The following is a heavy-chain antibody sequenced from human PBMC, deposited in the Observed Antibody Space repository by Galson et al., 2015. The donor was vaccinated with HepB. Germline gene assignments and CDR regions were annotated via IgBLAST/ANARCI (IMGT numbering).Heavy chain of an antibody. Sequence: SVKVSCKASGYTFTSYAMNWVRQAPGQGLEWMGWINTNTGNPTYAQGFTGRFDFSLDTSVSTAYLQISSLKAEDTAVYYCARDYPPPDSSGYQFDYWGQGTLVTVSS. CDR1: GYTFTSYA. CDR2: INTNTGNP. D-gene: IGHD6-19*01. V-gene: IGHV7-4-1*02. J-gene: IGHJ4*02. CDR3: ARDYPPPDSSGYQFDY.